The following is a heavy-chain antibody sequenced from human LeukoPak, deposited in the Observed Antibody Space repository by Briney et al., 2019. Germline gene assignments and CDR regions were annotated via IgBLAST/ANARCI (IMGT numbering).Heavy chain of an antibody. J-gene: IGHJ4*02. Sequence: SETLSLTCAVYGGSFSGYYWSWIRQPPGKGLEWIGEINHSGSTNYNPSLKSRVTISVDTSKNQFSLKLSSVTAADTAVYYCASRGTGGDGYSRYWGQGTLVTVSS. D-gene: IGHD5-24*01. V-gene: IGHV4-34*01. CDR1: GGSFSGYY. CDR3: ASRGTGGDGYSRY. CDR2: INHSGST.